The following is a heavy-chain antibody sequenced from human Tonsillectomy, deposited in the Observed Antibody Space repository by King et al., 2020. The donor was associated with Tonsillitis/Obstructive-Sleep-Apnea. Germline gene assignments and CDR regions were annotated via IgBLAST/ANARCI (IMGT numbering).Heavy chain of an antibody. CDR3: ARDSMSHYYDSSGYYTFNY. CDR1: GYTFTNYG. CDR2: ISAHNGHT. Sequence: QLVQSGAEVKKPGASVKVSCKASGYTFTNYGISWVRQAPGQGLEWMAWISAHNGHTNYAQKLQGRVTMTTDTSTSTAYMELRSLRSDDTAVYYCARDSMSHYYDSSGYYTFNYWGKGTLVTVSA. V-gene: IGHV1-18*01. D-gene: IGHD3-22*01. J-gene: IGHJ4*02.